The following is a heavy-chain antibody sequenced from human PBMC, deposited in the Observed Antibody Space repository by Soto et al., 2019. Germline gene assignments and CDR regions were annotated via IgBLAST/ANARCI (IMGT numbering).Heavy chain of an antibody. CDR2: ISGSGDST. CDR3: AKTYYYDSSGYFRYDFDY. V-gene: IGHV3-23*01. Sequence: EVQLLESGGGLVQPGGSLRLSCAASGFTFSSYAMSWVRQAPGKGLEWVSAISGSGDSTYYADSVKGRFTISRDNSKNTLCLQMNSLRAEATAVYYCAKTYYYDSSGYFRYDFDYWGQGTLVTVSS. D-gene: IGHD3-22*01. J-gene: IGHJ4*02. CDR1: GFTFSSYA.